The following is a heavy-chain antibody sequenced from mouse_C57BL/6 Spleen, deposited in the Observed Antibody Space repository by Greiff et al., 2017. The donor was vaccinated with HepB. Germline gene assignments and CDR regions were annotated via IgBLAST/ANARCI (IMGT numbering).Heavy chain of an antibody. CDR1: AYTFTSYD. J-gene: IGHJ3*01. CDR2: IYPRDGST. CDR3: ARSLYDGNYESWFAF. V-gene: IGHV1-85*01. Sequence: QVQLQQSGPELMKPGVSVKLSCKASAYTFTSYDLNWVKQRPGQGLEWIGWIYPRDGSTNYNEKFRGKATLTVDTSSSTAYMDLRSLTSEDSAVYFWARSLYDGNYESWFAFWGQGTLVTVSA. D-gene: IGHD2-3*01.